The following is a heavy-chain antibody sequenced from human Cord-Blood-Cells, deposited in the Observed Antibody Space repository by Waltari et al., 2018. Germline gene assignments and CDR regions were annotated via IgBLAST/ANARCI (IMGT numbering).Heavy chain of an antibody. V-gene: IGHV4-39*01. J-gene: IGHJ4*02. Sequence: QLQLQESGPGLVKPSETLSLTCTVSGGSISSSSYYWGWIRQPPGKGLEWIGSSYYSGSTSSNPSLKSRVTISVDTSKNQFSLKLSSVTAADTAVYYCARYTVVSSDYWGQGTLVTVSS. CDR2: SYYSGST. D-gene: IGHD3-22*01. CDR3: ARYTVVSSDY. CDR1: GGSISSSSYY.